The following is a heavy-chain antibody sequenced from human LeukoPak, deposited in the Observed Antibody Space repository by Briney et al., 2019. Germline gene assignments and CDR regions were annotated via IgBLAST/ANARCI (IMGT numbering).Heavy chain of an antibody. Sequence: PSETLSLTCTVSGGSISSGGYYWSWIRQHPGKGLEWIGYIYYGGSTYYNPSLKSRVTVSVDTSKNQFSLKLSSVTAADTAVYYCARAPGYCSSTSCYTGGFPDYWGQGTLVTVSS. D-gene: IGHD2-2*02. J-gene: IGHJ4*02. CDR1: GGSISSGGYY. V-gene: IGHV4-31*03. CDR3: ARAPGYCSSTSCYTGGFPDY. CDR2: IYYGGST.